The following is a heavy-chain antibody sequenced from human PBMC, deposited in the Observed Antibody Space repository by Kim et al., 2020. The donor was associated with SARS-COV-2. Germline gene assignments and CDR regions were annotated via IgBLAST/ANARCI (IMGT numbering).Heavy chain of an antibody. V-gene: IGHV4-34*13. CDR2: TEHP. Sequence: TEHPNSNPALKSRVTVSADTSKNQFSLRLSSVTAADTAVYCCAGRTGFDYWGQGTLVTVSS. CDR3: AGRTGFDY. D-gene: IGHD2-15*01. J-gene: IGHJ4*02.